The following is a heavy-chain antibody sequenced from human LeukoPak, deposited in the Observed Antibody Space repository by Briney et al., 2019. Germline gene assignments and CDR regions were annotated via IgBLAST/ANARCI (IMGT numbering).Heavy chain of an antibody. J-gene: IGHJ2*01. CDR3: ARGYCSGGTCYGYFDL. D-gene: IGHD2-15*01. CDR2: IYYTGRT. CDR1: VGSISSYY. Sequence: SQTLSLTCTVSVGSISSYYCSCIRRPPGRGLEWSGYIYYTGRTNYNTSLKSRVTISVDTSKNQFSLMLSSVTAADTAVYYCARGYCSGGTCYGYFDLWGRGTLVTVSS. V-gene: IGHV4-59*08.